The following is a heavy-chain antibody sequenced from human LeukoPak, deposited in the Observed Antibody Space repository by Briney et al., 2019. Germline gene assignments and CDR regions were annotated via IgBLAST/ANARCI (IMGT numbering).Heavy chain of an antibody. CDR3: ARGRVRYCSGGSCYEWDY. Sequence: GGSLRLSCAASGFTFSDYYMSWIRQAPGKGLEWVSYISSSSSYTNYADSVKGRFTISRDNAKNSLYLQMNSLRAEDTAVYYCARGRVRYCSGGSCYEWDYWGQGTLVTVSS. V-gene: IGHV3-11*06. CDR2: ISSSSSYT. CDR1: GFTFSDYY. D-gene: IGHD2-15*01. J-gene: IGHJ4*02.